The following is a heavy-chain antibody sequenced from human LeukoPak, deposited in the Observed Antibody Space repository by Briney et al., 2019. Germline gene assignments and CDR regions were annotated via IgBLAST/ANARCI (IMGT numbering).Heavy chain of an antibody. J-gene: IGHJ6*02. Sequence: PGRSLRLSCAASGFTFDDYGMHWVRQAPGKGLEWVSGISWNSGSIGYADSVKGRFTISRDNAKNSLYLQMNSLRAEDTALYYCAKDGYGSGSNYGMDVWGQGTTVTVSS. CDR1: GFTFDDYG. CDR2: ISWNSGSI. D-gene: IGHD3-10*01. V-gene: IGHV3-9*01. CDR3: AKDGYGSGSNYGMDV.